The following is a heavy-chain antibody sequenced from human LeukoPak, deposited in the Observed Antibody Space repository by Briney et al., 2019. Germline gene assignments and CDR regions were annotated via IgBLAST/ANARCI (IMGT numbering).Heavy chain of an antibody. CDR1: GFTFSNCA. CDR2: IWYDGSNK. J-gene: IGHJ6*02. Sequence: GRSLRLSCAGSGFTFSNCAMNWARQAPGKGLEWVAVIWYDGSNKYYADSVKGRFTISRDNSKNTLYLQMNSLRAEDTAVYYCARDPITMVRGVITDYYYYGMDVWGQGTTVTVSS. CDR3: ARDPITMVRGVITDYYYYGMDV. V-gene: IGHV3-33*08. D-gene: IGHD3-10*01.